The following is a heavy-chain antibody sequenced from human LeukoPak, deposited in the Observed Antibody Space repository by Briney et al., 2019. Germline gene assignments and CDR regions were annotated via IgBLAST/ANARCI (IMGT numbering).Heavy chain of an antibody. CDR2: INHSGST. Sequence: EPSETLSLTCAVYGGSFSGYYWSWIRQPPGKGLEWIGEINHSGSTNYNPSLKSRVTISVDTSKNQFSLKLSSVTAADTAVYYCARGRHGSSWYRRNWFDPWGQGTLVTVSS. D-gene: IGHD6-13*01. CDR1: GGSFSGYY. V-gene: IGHV4-34*01. J-gene: IGHJ5*02. CDR3: ARGRHGSSWYRRNWFDP.